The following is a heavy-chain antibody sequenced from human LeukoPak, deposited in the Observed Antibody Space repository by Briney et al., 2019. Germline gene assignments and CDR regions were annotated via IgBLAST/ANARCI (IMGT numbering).Heavy chain of an antibody. CDR3: ARDSQAAMDY. CDR2: ISYDGSNK. Sequence: GGSLRLSCAASGFTFSSYAMHWVCQAPGKGLEWVAVISYDGSNKYYADSVKGRFTISRDNSKNTLYPQMNSLRAEDTAVYYCARDSQAAMDYWGQGTLVTVSS. CDR1: GFTFSSYA. V-gene: IGHV3-30-3*01. D-gene: IGHD5-18*01. J-gene: IGHJ4*02.